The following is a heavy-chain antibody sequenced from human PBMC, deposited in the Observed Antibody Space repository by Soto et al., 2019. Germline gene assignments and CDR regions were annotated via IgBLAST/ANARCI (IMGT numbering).Heavy chain of an antibody. V-gene: IGHV3-66*01. Sequence: EVQLVESVGGLVQPGGSLRLSCAASGFSVSNNYMSWVRQAPGKGLECVSLIYSGGDTYYVDSVKGRFSISRDSSKNTLYLQMNSLRAEDSAVYYCASNIPVTTLGYWGQGTVVTVAS. CDR1: GFSVSNNY. D-gene: IGHD4-17*01. CDR2: IYSGGDT. CDR3: ASNIPVTTLGY. J-gene: IGHJ4*02.